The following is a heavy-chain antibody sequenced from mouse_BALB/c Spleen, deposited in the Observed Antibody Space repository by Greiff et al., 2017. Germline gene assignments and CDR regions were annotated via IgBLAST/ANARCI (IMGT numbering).Heavy chain of an antibody. CDR1: GFTFSSYG. CDR3: ARDEDYYGSSPYWYFGV. D-gene: IGHD1-1*01. Sequence: EVLLVESGGGLVQPGGSLKLSCAASGFTFSSYGMSWVRQTPDKRLGLVATINSNGGSTYYPDSVKGRFTISRDNAKNTLYLQMSSLKSEDTARYNCARDEDYYGSSPYWYFGVWGAGTTVTVSA. J-gene: IGHJ1*01. CDR2: INSNGGST. V-gene: IGHV5-6-3*01.